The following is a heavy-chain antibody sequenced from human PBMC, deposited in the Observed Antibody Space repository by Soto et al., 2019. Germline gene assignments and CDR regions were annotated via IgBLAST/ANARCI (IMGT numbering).Heavy chain of an antibody. J-gene: IGHJ6*02. V-gene: IGHV3-74*01. CDR3: THHSGESSHGGYFGMDV. CDR1: GFTFSGYW. CDR2: INSDGTTT. Sequence: GALRLSCAGSGFTFSGYWMHWVRQSPGKRLVWVSRINSDGTTTSYADSVKGRFTISRENSNNTLYLQISSLRAEETAVYYCTHHSGESSHGGYFGMDVWGQGTTVTVSS. D-gene: IGHD5-12*01.